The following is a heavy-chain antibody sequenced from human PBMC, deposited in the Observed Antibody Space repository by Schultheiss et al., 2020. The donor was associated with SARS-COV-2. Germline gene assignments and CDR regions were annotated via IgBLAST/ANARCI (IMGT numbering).Heavy chain of an antibody. V-gene: IGHV3-23*01. CDR3: TTVAGYCSSTSCYFSSFSSDDYAFDI. Sequence: GGSLRLSCAASGFTFSSYAMSWVRQAPGKGLEWVSAISGSGGSTYYADSVKGRFTISRDNAKNSLYLQMNRLKTEDTAVYYCTTVAGYCSSTSCYFSSFSSDDYAFDIWGQGTMVTVSS. D-gene: IGHD2-2*01. J-gene: IGHJ3*02. CDR1: GFTFSSYA. CDR2: ISGSGGST.